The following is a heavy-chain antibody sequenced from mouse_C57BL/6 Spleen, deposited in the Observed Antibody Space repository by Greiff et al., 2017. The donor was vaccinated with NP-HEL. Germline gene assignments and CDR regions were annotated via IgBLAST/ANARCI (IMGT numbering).Heavy chain of an antibody. D-gene: IGHD1-1*01. CDR3: ARGYYGSSYNAMDY. J-gene: IGHJ4*01. CDR1: GYTFTSYW. CDR2: IDPSDSYT. Sequence: VQLQQPGAELVMPGASVKLSCKASGYTFTSYWMHWVKQRPGQGLEWIGEIDPSDSYTNYNQKFKGKSTLTVDKSSSTAYMQLSSLTSEDSAVYYCARGYYGSSYNAMDYWGQGTSGTVSS. V-gene: IGHV1-69*01.